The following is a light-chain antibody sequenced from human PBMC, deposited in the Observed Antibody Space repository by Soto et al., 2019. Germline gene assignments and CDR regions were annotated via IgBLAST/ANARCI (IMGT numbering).Light chain of an antibody. Sequence: DIQMTQSPSSLSASVGDRVTITCRASESISSYLNWYQQKPGKAPKLLIYAASSLQSGVPSRFSGSGSGTDFTHTMTSLQPEDFATYYCQHRYRNPPFGGGAKVDIK. CDR3: QHRYRNPP. J-gene: IGKJ4*01. CDR1: ESISSY. CDR2: AAS. V-gene: IGKV1-39*01.